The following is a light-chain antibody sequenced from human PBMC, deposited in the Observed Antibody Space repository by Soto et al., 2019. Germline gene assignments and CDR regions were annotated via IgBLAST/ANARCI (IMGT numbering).Light chain of an antibody. CDR2: DVN. V-gene: IGLV2-11*01. CDR3: SSYADIYTYV. Sequence: QSVLTQPRSVSGSPGQSVAISCTGTGSDVGGYNYVSWYQQHPGKAPKLLIYDVNRRPSGVPDRFSGSKSGNTASLTISGLQSEDEADYYCSSYADIYTYVFGTGTKVTVL. J-gene: IGLJ1*01. CDR1: GSDVGGYNY.